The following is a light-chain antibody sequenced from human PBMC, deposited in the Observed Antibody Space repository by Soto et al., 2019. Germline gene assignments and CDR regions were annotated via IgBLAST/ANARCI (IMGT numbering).Light chain of an antibody. Sequence: QSALTQPASVSGSPGQSITISCTGTSSDVGTYNLVSWYQLHAGKAPKLMIYEGSKRPSGVSNRFSGSKSDNTASLTISGLQAEDEADYYCCSYAGIGTISGGGTKLTVL. CDR2: EGS. CDR3: CSYAGIGTI. J-gene: IGLJ2*01. V-gene: IGLV2-23*01. CDR1: SSDVGTYNL.